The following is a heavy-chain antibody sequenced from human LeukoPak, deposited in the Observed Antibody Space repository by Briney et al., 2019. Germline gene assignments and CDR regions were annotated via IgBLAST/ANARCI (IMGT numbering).Heavy chain of an antibody. Sequence: GGSLRLSCAASGFAYHAFDMYWVRQAPGKGLEWVSRITNDGGKTYYADSVRGRFTISRDNSQSSLYLQMNSLRTDDAALYYCATWAFYHGLDVWGQGTTVTVSS. V-gene: IGHV3-43*02. CDR1: GFAYHAFD. J-gene: IGHJ6*02. D-gene: IGHD1-26*01. CDR2: ITNDGGKT. CDR3: ATWAFYHGLDV.